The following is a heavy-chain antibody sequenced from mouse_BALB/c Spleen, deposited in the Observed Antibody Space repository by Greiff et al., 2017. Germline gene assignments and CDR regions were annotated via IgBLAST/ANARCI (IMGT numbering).Heavy chain of an antibody. V-gene: IGHV1-5*01. CDR2: IYPGNSDT. J-gene: IGHJ1*01. CDR3: KRDYGSRGWYFDV. Sequence: VQLQQSGTVLVRPGASVKMSCKASGYSFTSYWMHWVKQRPGQGLEWIGAIYPGNSDTSYNQKFKGKAKLTAVTSASTAYMELSSLTDEDSAVYYCKRDYGSRGWYFDVWGAGTTVTVSS. CDR1: GYSFTSYW. D-gene: IGHD1-1*01.